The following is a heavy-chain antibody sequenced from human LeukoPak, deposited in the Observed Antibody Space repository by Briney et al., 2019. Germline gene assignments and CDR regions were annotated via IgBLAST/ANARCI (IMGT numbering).Heavy chain of an antibody. Sequence: PSETLSLTCTVSGCSISSYYWSWIRQPPGKGLEWIGYIYYTGSTNYNPSLKSRVTISVDTSKNQFSLKLSSVTAADTAVYYCARGNSGSYYGFDYWGQGTLVTVSS. CDR3: ARGNSGSYYGFDY. V-gene: IGHV4-59*01. CDR2: IYYTGST. J-gene: IGHJ4*02. CDR1: GCSISSYY. D-gene: IGHD1-26*01.